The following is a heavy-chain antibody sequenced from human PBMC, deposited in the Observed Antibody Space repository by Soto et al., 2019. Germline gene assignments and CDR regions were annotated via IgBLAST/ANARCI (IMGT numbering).Heavy chain of an antibody. CDR2: IYDSGST. Sequence: SETLSLTCTVSGDSINNYYWTWIRQPPGKGLEWIGYIYDSGSTSYNPSLKSRLTISVDTSQNQFSLKLKSVTAADTAVYYCARGTKYYYQGTDVWGQGTTVTV. CDR3: ARGTKYYYQGTDV. V-gene: IGHV4-59*01. CDR1: GDSINNYY. J-gene: IGHJ6*01.